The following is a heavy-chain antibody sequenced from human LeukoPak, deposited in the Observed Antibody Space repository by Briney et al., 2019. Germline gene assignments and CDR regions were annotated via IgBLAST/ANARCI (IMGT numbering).Heavy chain of an antibody. V-gene: IGHV3-30*02. CDR2: MRYDGSNK. J-gene: IGHJ3*02. Sequence: TGGSLRLSCAASGFTFSYYGMHWVRQAPGKGLEWVAFMRYDGSNKYFADSVKGRFTISRDNSKNTLYLQMNSLRAEDTAVYYCVRGILTGYYTDAFDIWGQGTMVTVSS. D-gene: IGHD3-9*01. CDR3: VRGILTGYYTDAFDI. CDR1: GFTFSYYG.